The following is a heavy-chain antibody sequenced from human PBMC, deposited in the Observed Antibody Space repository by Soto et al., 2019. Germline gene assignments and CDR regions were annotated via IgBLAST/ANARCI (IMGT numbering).Heavy chain of an antibody. Sequence: QVQLVQSGAEVKKPGASVKVSCKASGYTFTSYAMHWVRQATGQRLEWMGWINAGNGNTKYSHKFQGRVTITRDTSASTTYMELSSLRSHVTDVYYGASARAVAGPKRLGAFDIWGQGTMVTVSS. V-gene: IGHV1-3*01. J-gene: IGHJ3*02. D-gene: IGHD6-19*01. CDR3: ASARAVAGPKRLGAFDI. CDR1: GYTFTSYA. CDR2: INAGNGNT.